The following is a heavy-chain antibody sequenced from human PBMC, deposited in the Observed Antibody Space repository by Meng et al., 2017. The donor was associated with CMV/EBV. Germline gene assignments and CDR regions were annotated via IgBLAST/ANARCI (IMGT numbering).Heavy chain of an antibody. D-gene: IGHD4-17*01. V-gene: IGHV4-4*07. CDR1: AGSIRSDY. CDR3: ARGPEVDYGDYVGLDY. CDR2: IYTSGST. Sequence: VQLQESGPGLVEASGTLSLPCPVAAGSIRSDYWSWIRQPAGKGLEWIGRIYTSGSTNYNPSLKSRVTMSVDTSKNQFSLKLSSVTAADTAVYYCARGPEVDYGDYVGLDYWGQGTLVTVSS. J-gene: IGHJ4*02.